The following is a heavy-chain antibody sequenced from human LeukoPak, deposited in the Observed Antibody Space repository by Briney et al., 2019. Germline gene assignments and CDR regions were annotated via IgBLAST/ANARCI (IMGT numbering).Heavy chain of an antibody. CDR1: GFTFSSYW. CDR2: IKEDGSEK. V-gene: IGHV3-7*01. CDR3: ARGGPTGALDD. Sequence: GGSLTLSCAPSGFTFSSYWMTWVRQTPGKGLEWVANIKEDGSEKYYVDSVKGRFTISRDNAKNSLYLQMNSLRAEDTALYYCARGGPTGALDDWGRGTLLTVSS. D-gene: IGHD7-27*01. J-gene: IGHJ4*02.